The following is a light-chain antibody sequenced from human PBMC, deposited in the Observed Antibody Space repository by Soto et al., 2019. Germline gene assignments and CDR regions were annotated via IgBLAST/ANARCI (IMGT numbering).Light chain of an antibody. J-gene: IGLJ1*01. CDR1: TSNIGDNY. V-gene: IGLV1-51*01. CDR2: DNH. Sequence: QSVLTQPPSVSAAPGQKVTISCSGNTSNIGDNYVSWYQQHPGTAPKLLIYDNHKRPSGIPDRFSGSKTGTSATLGITGLQTGDEADYYCGTLDSSLNTGVVFGTGTKLTVL. CDR3: GTLDSSLNTGVV.